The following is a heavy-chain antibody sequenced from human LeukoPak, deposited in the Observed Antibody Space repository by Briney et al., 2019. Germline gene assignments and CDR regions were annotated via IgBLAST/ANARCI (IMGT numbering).Heavy chain of an antibody. J-gene: IGHJ4*02. V-gene: IGHV4-59*08. D-gene: IGHD2-8*01. CDR3: ARHGPRAGVDY. Sequence: PSEALSLTCTVSGGSVTGYYWSWIRQPPGKGLEWIGYIYYSGSTNYNPSLKSRVTISVDTSKNQFSLKLSSVTAADTAVYYCARHGPRAGVDYWGQGTLVTVSS. CDR1: GGSVTGYY. CDR2: IYYSGST.